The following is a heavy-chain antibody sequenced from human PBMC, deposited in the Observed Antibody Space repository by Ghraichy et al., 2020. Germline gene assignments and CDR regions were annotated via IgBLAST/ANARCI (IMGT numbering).Heavy chain of an antibody. Sequence: GGSLRLSCAASGFTFSSYDIHWVRQAPGKGLEWVAVISYDGSNKFYADSVKGRFTISRDNSKNTLYLQMNSLRAEDTAVYYCAKSRQYDLDAFDMWGQGTMVTVSS. CDR3: AKSRQYDLDAFDM. J-gene: IGHJ3*02. CDR1: GFTFSSYD. CDR2: ISYDGSNK. D-gene: IGHD2-8*01. V-gene: IGHV3-30*18.